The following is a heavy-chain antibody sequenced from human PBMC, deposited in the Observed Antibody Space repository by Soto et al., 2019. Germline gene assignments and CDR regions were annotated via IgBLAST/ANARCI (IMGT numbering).Heavy chain of an antibody. CDR1: GDSCTTYG. Sequence: LVESHRICCKGYGDSCTTYGIAWVRQLPGKGLEWMGSIHPGESDTRYSPSFQGQVTISADRSITTAYLQWSSLKASDTAMYYCARHEATYYNFYGMDVWGQGTTVTVSS. CDR3: ARHEATYYNFYGMDV. CDR2: IHPGESDT. V-gene: IGHV5-51*01. J-gene: IGHJ6*02.